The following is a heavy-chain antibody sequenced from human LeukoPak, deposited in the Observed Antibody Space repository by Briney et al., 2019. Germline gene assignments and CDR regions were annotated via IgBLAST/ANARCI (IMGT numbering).Heavy chain of an antibody. CDR3: ARRRYYGSGSYSY. D-gene: IGHD3-10*01. CDR2: IYYSGTT. CDR1: GGSISSRTYY. J-gene: IGHJ4*02. V-gene: IGHV4-39*07. Sequence: SSETLSLTCTVSGGSISSRTYYWGWIRQPPGKGLEWIGTIYYSGTTYYNPSLKSRVTISVDTSKNQFSLKLSSVTAADTAVYYCARRRYYGSGSYSYWGQGTLVTVSS.